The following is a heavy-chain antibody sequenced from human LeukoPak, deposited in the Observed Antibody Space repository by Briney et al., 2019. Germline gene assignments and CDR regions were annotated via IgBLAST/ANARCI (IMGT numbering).Heavy chain of an antibody. Sequence: SETLSLTCTVSGGSISPYYWSWVRQPPGKGLEWIAYIFYNGNTNYNPSLMSRVTISLDTSNKQVSLKVSSVTAADTAVYYCARGGYYYMDVWGKGTTVTVSS. CDR3: ARGGYYYMDV. CDR2: IFYNGNT. CDR1: GGSISPYY. V-gene: IGHV4-59*01. J-gene: IGHJ6*03.